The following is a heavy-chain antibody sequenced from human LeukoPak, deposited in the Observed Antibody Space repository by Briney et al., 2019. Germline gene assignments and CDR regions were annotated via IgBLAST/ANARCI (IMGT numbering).Heavy chain of an antibody. CDR1: GFTFSNYW. CDR2: IKQDGSEK. J-gene: IGHJ4*02. Sequence: GGSLRLSCAASGFTFSNYWMSWVRQAPGKGLEWVANIKQDGSEKYYVDSVKGRFTISRDNAKNSLYLRMNSLRAEDTAVYYCARSDYWGQGTLVTVSS. CDR3: ARSDY. V-gene: IGHV3-7*01.